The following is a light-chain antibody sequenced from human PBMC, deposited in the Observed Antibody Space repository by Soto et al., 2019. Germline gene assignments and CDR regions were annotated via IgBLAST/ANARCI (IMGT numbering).Light chain of an antibody. Sequence: IQMTQSPSTLSASVVDRVTITCRASQTISSWLAWYQQKPGKAPTLLIYDASTLERGVPSRFSGTGSGTEFTLSIDSLQPDDFATYYCQQYNTSSITFGQGTRLEI. V-gene: IGKV1-5*01. CDR2: DAS. CDR3: QQYNTSSIT. CDR1: QTISSW. J-gene: IGKJ5*01.